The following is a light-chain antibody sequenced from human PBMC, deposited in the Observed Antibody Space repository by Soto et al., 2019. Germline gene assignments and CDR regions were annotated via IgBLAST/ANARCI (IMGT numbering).Light chain of an antibody. J-gene: IGKJ3*01. CDR1: QSVSSSY. CDR3: QQRSNWRI. V-gene: IGKV3-11*01. Sequence: EVVLTQSPATLSLSPGARVTLSCRASQSVSSSYLAWYQQKPGQAPRLLIYDASNRATGIPARFSGSGSGTGFTLTISSLEPEDFAIYYCQQRSNWRIFGPGTKVDI. CDR2: DAS.